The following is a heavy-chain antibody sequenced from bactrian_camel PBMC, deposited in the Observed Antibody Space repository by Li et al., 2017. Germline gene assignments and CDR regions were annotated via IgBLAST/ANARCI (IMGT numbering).Heavy chain of an antibody. Sequence: HVQLVESGGGLVQPGGSLRLSCVASGFTFSNYYMSWVRQAPGKAPEWVSSIYSDSSKSYSADSVEGRFTISRDNAKNVLYLQMNSLNNEDTALYYCARGGYGGGMGYWGQGTQVTVS. D-gene: IGHD6*01. CDR2: IYSDSSKS. CDR3: ARGGYGGGMGY. V-gene: IGHV3-2*01. CDR1: GFTFSNYY. J-gene: IGHJ6*01.